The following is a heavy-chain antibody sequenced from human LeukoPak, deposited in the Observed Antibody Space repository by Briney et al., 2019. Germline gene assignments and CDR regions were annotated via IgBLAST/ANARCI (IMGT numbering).Heavy chain of an antibody. J-gene: IGHJ4*02. V-gene: IGHV3-23*01. CDR1: GGSISSYY. CDR2: ISGSGGST. CDR3: AKTKWFGELSLDY. D-gene: IGHD3-10*01. Sequence: ETLSLTCTVSGGSISSYYWSWIRQPPGKGLEWVSAISGSGGSTYYADSVKGRFTISRDNSKNTLYLQMNSLRAEDTAVYYCAKTKWFGELSLDYWGQGTLGTVSS.